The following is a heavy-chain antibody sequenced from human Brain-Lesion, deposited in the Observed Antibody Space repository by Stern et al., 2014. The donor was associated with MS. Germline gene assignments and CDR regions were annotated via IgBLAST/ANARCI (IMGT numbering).Heavy chain of an antibody. CDR1: GYTFTSYY. Sequence: VQLVQSGAEVKKPGASVKVSCKASGYTFTSYYMHWVRPAPGQGIEWMGIINPSGGSTGYAQKFQGRVTMTRDTSTSTVYMELSSLRSEDTAVYYCARRSCSSTSCYNNWFDPWGQGTLVTVSS. V-gene: IGHV1-46*01. J-gene: IGHJ5*02. D-gene: IGHD2-2*01. CDR3: ARRSCSSTSCYNNWFDP. CDR2: INPSGGST.